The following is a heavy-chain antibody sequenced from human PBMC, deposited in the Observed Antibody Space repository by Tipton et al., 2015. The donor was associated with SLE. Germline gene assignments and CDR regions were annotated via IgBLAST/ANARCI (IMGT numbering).Heavy chain of an antibody. Sequence: TLSLTCTVSGGSISSYYWSWIRQPPGKGLEWIGYIYYSGSTNYNPSLKSRVTLSVDTSKNQFSLKLSSVTAADTAVYYCARDRGRDGYNTAFDYWGQGTLVTVSS. CDR1: GGSISSYY. CDR3: ARDRGRDGYNTAFDY. CDR2: IYYSGST. V-gene: IGHV4-59*01. J-gene: IGHJ4*02. D-gene: IGHD5-24*01.